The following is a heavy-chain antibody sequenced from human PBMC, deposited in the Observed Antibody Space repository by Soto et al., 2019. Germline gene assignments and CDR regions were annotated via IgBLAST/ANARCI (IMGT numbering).Heavy chain of an antibody. CDR3: Y. CDR1: GGSISSYY. Sequence: SETLFLTCTVSGGSISSYYWSWIRQPPGKGLEWIGYIYYTGSTNYNPSLKSRVTISVDTSKNHFSLRDEDSAAYYCATTGPYWGQGTLVTVSS. J-gene: IGHJ4*02. CDR2: IYYTGST. V-gene: IGHV4-59*01. D-gene: IGHD3-10*01.